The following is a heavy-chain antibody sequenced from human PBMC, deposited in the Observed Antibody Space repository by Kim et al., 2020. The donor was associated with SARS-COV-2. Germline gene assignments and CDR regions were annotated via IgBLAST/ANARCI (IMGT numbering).Heavy chain of an antibody. D-gene: IGHD3-22*01. CDR1: GFTFSSYG. Sequence: GGSLRLSCAASGFTFSSYGMHWVRQAPGKGLEWVAVISYDGSNKYYADSVKGRFTISRDNSKNTLYLQMNSLRAEDTAVYYCAKARYYDSSGYLHYYGM. V-gene: IGHV3-30*18. CDR3: AKARYYDSSGYLHYYGM. J-gene: IGHJ6*01. CDR2: ISYDGSNK.